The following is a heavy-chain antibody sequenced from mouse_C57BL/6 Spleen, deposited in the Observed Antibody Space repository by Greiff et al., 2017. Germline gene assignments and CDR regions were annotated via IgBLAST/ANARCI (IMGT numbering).Heavy chain of an antibody. V-gene: IGHV1-55*01. Sequence: QVQLQQPGAELVKPGASVKMSCKASGYTFTSYWITWVKQRPGQGLEWIGDIYPGSGSTNYNEKFKSKATLTVDTSSSTAYMQLSSLTSEDSAVYYCARWDGSSYAGFAYWGQGTLVTVSA. CDR3: ARWDGSSYAGFAY. J-gene: IGHJ3*01. CDR1: GYTFTSYW. CDR2: IYPGSGST. D-gene: IGHD1-1*01.